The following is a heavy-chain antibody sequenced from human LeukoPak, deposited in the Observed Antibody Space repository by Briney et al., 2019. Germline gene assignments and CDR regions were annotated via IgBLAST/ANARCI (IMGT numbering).Heavy chain of an antibody. V-gene: IGHV3-23*01. D-gene: IGHD4-23*01. CDR1: GFTFSSYA. CDR3: AKGLDYGGNSGLEY. CDR2: ICCSASST. Sequence: GGSLRLSCAASGFTFSSYAMTWVRQAPGKGLEWVSTICCSASSTHYADSVKGRFTISRDNPKNTLFVQMNSLRAEDTAVYYCAKGLDYGGNSGLEYWGQGTLVTVSS. J-gene: IGHJ4*02.